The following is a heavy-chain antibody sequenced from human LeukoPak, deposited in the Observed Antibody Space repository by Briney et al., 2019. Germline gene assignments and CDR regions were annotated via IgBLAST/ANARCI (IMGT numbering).Heavy chain of an antibody. V-gene: IGHV1-69*13. D-gene: IGHD3-16*01. CDR3: ARDRMITFGGEGYFDY. Sequence: GASVKVSCKASGGTFSSYAISWVRQAPGQGLEWMGGIIPIFGTANYAQKFQGRVTITADESTSTAYMELSSLRSEDTAVYYCARDRMITFGGEGYFDYWGQGTLVTVSS. J-gene: IGHJ4*02. CDR1: GGTFSSYA. CDR2: IIPIFGTA.